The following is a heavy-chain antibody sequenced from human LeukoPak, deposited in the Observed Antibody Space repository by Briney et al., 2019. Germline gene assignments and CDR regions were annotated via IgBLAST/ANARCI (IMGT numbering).Heavy chain of an antibody. V-gene: IGHV1-3*01. D-gene: IGHD3-10*01. CDR2: INGGLENT. CDR3: ARAEVLLSFGHNKHCLDV. CDR1: GGTFSSYA. Sequence: ASVKVSCKASGGTFSSYAIHWVRQAPGQRLEWMGQINGGLENTKYSQTFQGRVTITRDIAATTAYMELSSLRSEDTAVYYCARAEVLLSFGHNKHCLDVWGQGTTVTVSS. J-gene: IGHJ6*02.